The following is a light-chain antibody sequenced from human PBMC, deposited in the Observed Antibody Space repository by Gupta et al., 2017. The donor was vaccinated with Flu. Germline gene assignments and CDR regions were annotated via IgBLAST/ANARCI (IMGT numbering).Light chain of an antibody. CDR1: SLTSYY. CDR3: NSRDYSGPLLV. CDR2: GNN. Sequence: GQTVRITCQGDSLTSYYASWYQQKPGQAPILVIYGNNIRPSGIPDRLSGSTSGDTASLTITGAQAEDEADYYCNSRDYSGPLLVFGGGTKLTVL. V-gene: IGLV3-19*01. J-gene: IGLJ2*01.